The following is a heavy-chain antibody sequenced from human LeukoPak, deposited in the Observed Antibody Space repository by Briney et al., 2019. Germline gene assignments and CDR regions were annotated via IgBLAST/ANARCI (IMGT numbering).Heavy chain of an antibody. CDR2: IYHSGST. V-gene: IGHV4-30-2*01. D-gene: IGHD2-2*01. CDR3: ARAVAGPAAKYDHYYYGMDV. CDR1: GGSISSGGYS. Sequence: SETLSLTCAVSGGSISSGGYSWSWIRQPPGKGLEWIGYIYHSGSTYYNPYLKSRVTISVDRSKNPFSLKLSSVTAADTAVYYCARAVAGPAAKYDHYYYGMDVWGQGTTVTVSS. J-gene: IGHJ6*02.